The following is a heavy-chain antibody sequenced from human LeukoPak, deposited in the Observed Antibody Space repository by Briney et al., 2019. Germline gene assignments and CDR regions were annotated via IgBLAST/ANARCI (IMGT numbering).Heavy chain of an antibody. CDR2: IYHSGRT. D-gene: IGHD4-17*01. CDR3: ARGFRSRTVTPLDY. CDR1: GYSISSGDY. J-gene: IGHJ4*02. Sequence: NPSETLSLTCTVSGYSISSGDYWGWIRQPPGKGLEWIGSIYHSGRTYYNPSLKSRVTISVDTSKNQVSLILTSVTAADTAVYYCARGFRSRTVTPLDYWGQGTLVTVSS. V-gene: IGHV4-38-2*02.